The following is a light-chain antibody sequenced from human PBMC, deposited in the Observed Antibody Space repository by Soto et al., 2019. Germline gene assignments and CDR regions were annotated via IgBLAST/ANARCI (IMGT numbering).Light chain of an antibody. Sequence: EIVLTQSPGTLSLSPGERATLSCMASQSVSSSYLAWYQQKPGQAPRLLIYGASSRATGIPDRFSGSGSGTDFTLTISRLEPEDFAVYDCQQYGSSSWTFGQGTNVEIK. J-gene: IGKJ1*01. V-gene: IGKV3-20*01. CDR1: QSVSSSY. CDR2: GAS. CDR3: QQYGSSSWT.